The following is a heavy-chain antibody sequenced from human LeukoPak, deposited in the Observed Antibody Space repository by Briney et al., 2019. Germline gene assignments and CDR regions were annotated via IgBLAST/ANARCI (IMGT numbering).Heavy chain of an antibody. V-gene: IGHV1-2*02. CDR1: GYTFTGYY. CDR3: ARVADIVVVPAALSTFIDYFDY. Sequence: ASVKVSCKASGYTFTGYYMHWVRQAPGQGLEWMGWINPNSGGTNYAQKFQGRATMTRDTSISTAYMELSRLRSDDTAVYYCARVADIVVVPAALSTFIDYFDYWGQGTLVTVSS. CDR2: INPNSGGT. J-gene: IGHJ4*02. D-gene: IGHD2-2*01.